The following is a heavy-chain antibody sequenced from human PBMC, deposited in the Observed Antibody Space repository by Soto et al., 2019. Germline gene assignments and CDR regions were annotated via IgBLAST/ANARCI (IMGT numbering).Heavy chain of an antibody. CDR2: IWYDGSNK. Sequence: GGSLRLSCAASGFTFSSDGMHWVRQAPGKGLEWVAVIWYDGSNKYYADSVKGRFTISRDNSKNTLYLQMNSLRAEDTAVYYCARVEQEMTTVTTLSVGPLDDWGQGTLVTVSS. V-gene: IGHV3-33*01. CDR3: ARVEQEMTTVTTLSVGPLDD. D-gene: IGHD4-17*01. CDR1: GFTFSSDG. J-gene: IGHJ4*02.